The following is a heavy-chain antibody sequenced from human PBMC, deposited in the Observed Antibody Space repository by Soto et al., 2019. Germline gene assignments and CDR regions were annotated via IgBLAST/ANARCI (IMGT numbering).Heavy chain of an antibody. J-gene: IGHJ4*02. V-gene: IGHV1-18*04. CDR2: ISAYNGNT. CDR1: GYTFTSYG. D-gene: IGHD1-26*01. Sequence: ASVKVSCKASGYTFTSYGISWVRQAPGQGLEWMGWISAYNGNTNYAQKLQGRVTMTTDTSTSTAYMELRSLRSDDTAVYYCAREQWGAPQGLFDYWGQGTLFPVSS. CDR3: AREQWGAPQGLFDY.